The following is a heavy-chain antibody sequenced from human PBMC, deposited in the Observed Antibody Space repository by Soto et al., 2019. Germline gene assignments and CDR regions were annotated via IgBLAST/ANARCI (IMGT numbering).Heavy chain of an antibody. V-gene: IGHV3-23*01. CDR3: AKAWTTYWYFDL. CDR2: SSSSGDNT. D-gene: IGHD4-17*01. CDR1: GFPFSSYA. J-gene: IGHJ2*01. Sequence: EVQLLESGGGLVQPGGSLRLSCAASGFPFSSYAMTWVRQAPGKGLEWVSASSSSGDNTYYTDSVEGRFTISRDNSKNTLYLQMNSLRAEDTAVYYGAKAWTTYWYFDLWGRGTLVTVSS.